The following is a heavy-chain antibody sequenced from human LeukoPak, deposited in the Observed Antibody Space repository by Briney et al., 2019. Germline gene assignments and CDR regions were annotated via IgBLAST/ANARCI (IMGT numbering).Heavy chain of an antibody. CDR3: ARQGYSDFSSRPFDY. D-gene: IGHD1-26*01. CDR2: IYYSRST. CDR1: GGSITESY. V-gene: IGHV4-59*01. Sequence: SETLSLTCTVSGGSITESYWSWIRQSPGKGLEWIGHIYYSRSTNYNSSLKSRVTMSLDTSKNQVSLRLSSVTAADTAMYYCARQGYSDFSSRPFDYWGQGTLVTASS. J-gene: IGHJ4*02.